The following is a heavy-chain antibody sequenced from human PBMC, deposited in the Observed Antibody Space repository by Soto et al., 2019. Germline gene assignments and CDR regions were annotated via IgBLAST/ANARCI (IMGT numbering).Heavy chain of an antibody. CDR1: VFSFVSYW. CDR3: VRDFRGAVAGSEFDH. V-gene: IGHV3-74*01. Sequence: SWWSLRLSCSASVFSFVSYWMHWFRQVPGEGLAWVSRINGNADNSDYADSVKGRFTISRDNAMNRLYLQMDSLRADDTGVYYCVRDFRGAVAGSEFDHWGQGTLVTVSS. CDR2: INGNADNS. D-gene: IGHD6-19*01. J-gene: IGHJ4*02.